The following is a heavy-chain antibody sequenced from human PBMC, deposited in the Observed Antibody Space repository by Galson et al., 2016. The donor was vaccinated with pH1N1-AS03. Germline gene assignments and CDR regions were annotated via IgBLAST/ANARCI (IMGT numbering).Heavy chain of an antibody. V-gene: IGHV3-30*03. J-gene: IGHJ6*02. Sequence: SLRLSCAASGFTFSRYPIHWVRQAPGKGLEWEALISYDGVTEHYADSVKGRFTISRDNFKNTVCLQMNSLRADDTAVYYCARGYCGGGGCHNWGGMDVWGQGTTVTVSS. CDR3: ARGYCGGGGCHNWGGMDV. CDR1: GFTFSRYP. D-gene: IGHD2-15*01. CDR2: ISYDGVTE.